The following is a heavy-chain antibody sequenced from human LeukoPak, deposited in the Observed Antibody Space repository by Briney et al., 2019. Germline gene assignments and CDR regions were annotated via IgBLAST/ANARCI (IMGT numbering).Heavy chain of an antibody. J-gene: IGHJ4*02. CDR3: ARDTYQPGLIDC. D-gene: IGHD2-2*01. V-gene: IGHV3-21*05. CDR1: EFTFSLYA. Sequence: GGSLRLSCAASEFTFSLYAMNWVRQAPRKGLEWVSYINDVSSDIHYADSVKGRFTISRDNAKNTLYLQMNSLRAEDTAVYYCARDTYQPGLIDCWGQGTLVTVSS. CDR2: INDVSSDI.